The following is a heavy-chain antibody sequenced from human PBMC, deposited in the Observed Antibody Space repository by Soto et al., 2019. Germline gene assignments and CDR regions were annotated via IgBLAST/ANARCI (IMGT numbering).Heavy chain of an antibody. CDR2: IYYSGST. Sequence: SETLSLTCTVSGGSISSSSYYWGWIRQPPGKGLEWIGSIYYSGSTYYNPSLKSRVTISVDTSKNQFSLKLSSVTAADTAVYYCARISGGNIDYWGQGTLVTVSS. CDR1: GGSISSSSYY. D-gene: IGHD2-15*01. J-gene: IGHJ4*02. V-gene: IGHV4-39*01. CDR3: ARISGGNIDY.